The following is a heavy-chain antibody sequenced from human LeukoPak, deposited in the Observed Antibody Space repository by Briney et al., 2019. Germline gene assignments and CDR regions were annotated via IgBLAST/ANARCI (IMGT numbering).Heavy chain of an antibody. D-gene: IGHD3-16*02. Sequence: SETLSLTCTVSGGSISSYYWSWIRQPPGKGLEWIGYIYYSGSTNYNPSLKSRVTISVDTSKNQFYLKLSSVTAADTAVYYCARGGGYRSFDFWGQGTLVTVSS. CDR3: ARGGGYRSFDF. CDR1: GGSISSYY. J-gene: IGHJ4*02. CDR2: IYYSGST. V-gene: IGHV4-59*01.